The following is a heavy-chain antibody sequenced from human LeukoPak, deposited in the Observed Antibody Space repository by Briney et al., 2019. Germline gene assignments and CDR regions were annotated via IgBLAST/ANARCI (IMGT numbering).Heavy chain of an antibody. J-gene: IGHJ4*02. V-gene: IGHV4-38-2*02. CDR2: IYHSGST. CDR3: ARDQEGITMVRGVAGFDY. Sequence: SETLSLTCAVSGYSISSGYYWGWIRQPPGKGLEWIGSIYHSGSTYYNPSLKSRVTISVDTSKNQFSLKLSSVTAADTAVYYRARDQEGITMVRGVAGFDYWGQGTLVTVSS. D-gene: IGHD3-10*01. CDR1: GYSISSGYY.